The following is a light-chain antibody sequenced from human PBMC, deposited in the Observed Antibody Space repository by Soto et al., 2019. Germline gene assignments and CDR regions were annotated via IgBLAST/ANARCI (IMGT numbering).Light chain of an antibody. CDR3: QKLDSYPLT. J-gene: IGKJ5*01. CDR2: AAS. V-gene: IGKV1-9*01. Sequence: IQLTQSPSSLSASVGDRVTITCRASQGISSSLAWYQQKPGEAPKLLIYAASTLQSGVPPRFSGSGSGTEFTLTISNLQPEDFASYYCQKLDSYPLTFGQGTRLEIK. CDR1: QGISSS.